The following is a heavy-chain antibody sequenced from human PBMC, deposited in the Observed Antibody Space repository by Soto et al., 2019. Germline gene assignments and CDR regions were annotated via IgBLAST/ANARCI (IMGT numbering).Heavy chain of an antibody. V-gene: IGHV3-23*01. CDR2: ISGSGGST. CDR3: AKGGRRSKSVARTGSPYYYYYYYMDV. CDR1: GFTFSSYA. D-gene: IGHD3-10*01. Sequence: PGGSLRLSCAASGFTFSSYAMSWVRQAPGKGLEWVSAISGSGGSTYYADSVKGRFTISRDNSKNTLYLQMNSLRAEDTAVYYCAKGGRRSKSVARTGSPYYYYYYYMDVWGKGTTVTVSS. J-gene: IGHJ6*03.